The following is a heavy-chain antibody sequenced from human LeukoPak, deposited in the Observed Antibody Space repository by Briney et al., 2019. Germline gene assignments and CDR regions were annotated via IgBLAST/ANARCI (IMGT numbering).Heavy chain of an antibody. V-gene: IGHV1-8*01. J-gene: IGHJ4*02. CDR2: MNPKSGDA. CDR3: ARWGGKQLDTDFDY. CDR1: GYTFTSYD. D-gene: IGHD6-13*01. Sequence: ASVKVSCKDSGYTFTSYDINWVRQATGQGLEWMGWMNPKSGDAGYGQKFQGRVTMTRDTSISTAYMELSSLRSEDTAVYYCARWGGKQLDTDFDYWGQGTLVTVSS.